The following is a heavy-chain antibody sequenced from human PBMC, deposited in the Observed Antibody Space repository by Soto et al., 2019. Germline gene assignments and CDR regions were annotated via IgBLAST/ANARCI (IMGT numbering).Heavy chain of an antibody. V-gene: IGHV4-4*02. J-gene: IGHJ4*01. CDR1: GDSITSDKW. CDR2: IYHSGST. Sequence: PSETLSLTCAVSGDSITSDKWWSWIRQPPGKGLQWIGEIYHSGSTNYNPSLKSRVTISVDKSKNQFSLKLTSMTAADTAVYYCATRPHYADPNAAFWGHGVLVT. CDR3: ATRPHYADPNAAF. D-gene: IGHD4-17*01.